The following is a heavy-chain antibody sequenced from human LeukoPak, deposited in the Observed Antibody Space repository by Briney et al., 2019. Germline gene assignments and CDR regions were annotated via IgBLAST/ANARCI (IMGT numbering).Heavy chain of an antibody. Sequence: ASVKVSCKASGYTFTGYYIHWVRQAPGQGLEWMGWINPNNGGTNYAQRFQGRVTMTRDTSISTAYMELSRLRSDDTAVCYCARARTDRGSRGPYDIWGQGTMVTVSS. CDR1: GYTFTGYY. CDR3: ARARTDRGSRGPYDI. D-gene: IGHD3-10*01. J-gene: IGHJ3*02. CDR2: INPNNGGT. V-gene: IGHV1-2*02.